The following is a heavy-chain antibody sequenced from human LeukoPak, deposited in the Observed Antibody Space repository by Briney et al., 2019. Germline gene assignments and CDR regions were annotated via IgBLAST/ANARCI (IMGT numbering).Heavy chain of an antibody. CDR3: ARVLYSSGWYLKKPPGA. D-gene: IGHD6-19*01. CDR2: ISYDGSNK. CDR1: GFTFSSYA. J-gene: IGHJ5*02. Sequence: PGGSLRLSCAASGFTFSSYAMHWVRQAPGKGLEWVAVISYDGSNKYYADSVKGRFTISRDNSKNTLYLQMNSLRAEDTAVYYCARVLYSSGWYLKKPPGAWGQGTLVTVSS. V-gene: IGHV3-30*04.